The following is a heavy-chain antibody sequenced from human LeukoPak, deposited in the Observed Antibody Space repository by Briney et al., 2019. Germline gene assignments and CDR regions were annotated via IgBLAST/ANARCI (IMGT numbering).Heavy chain of an antibody. V-gene: IGHV3-30*02. Sequence: GGSLRLSCAATGFTFGTFGMHWVRQAPGKGMEWVAFIRYDGTETYYSDSVKGRFTISRDNSKNTVFLHMNSLRGEDTAVYYCAPPLNTASVVIDYWGQGTLVTVSS. CDR2: IRYDGTET. CDR1: GFTFGTFG. CDR3: APPLNTASVVIDY. J-gene: IGHJ4*02. D-gene: IGHD5-18*01.